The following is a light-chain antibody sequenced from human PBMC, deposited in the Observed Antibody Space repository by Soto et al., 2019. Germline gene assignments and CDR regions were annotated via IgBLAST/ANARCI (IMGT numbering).Light chain of an antibody. CDR2: YPS. J-gene: IGKJ1*01. CDR3: HQRQSWPQT. Sequence: IVSTQSPPTVSSSYEETATPSCRASQYVGTRLAWYQHKPGQAPRLLIYYPSNRATGIPGRLSGCGAGADLPLSTYSLAAEDFVIYYSHQRQSWPQTFGQGTKVDIK. CDR1: QYVGTR. V-gene: IGKV3-11*01.